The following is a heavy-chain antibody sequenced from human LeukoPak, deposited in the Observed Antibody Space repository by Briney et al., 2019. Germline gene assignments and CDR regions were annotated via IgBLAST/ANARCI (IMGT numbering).Heavy chain of an antibody. D-gene: IGHD3-10*01. J-gene: IGHJ4*02. V-gene: IGHV1-69*05. CDR2: IIPIFGTA. CDR1: GGTFSSYA. Sequence: GASVKVSCKASGGTFSSYAISWVRQAPGQGPEWMGGIIPIFGTANYAQKFQGRVTITTDESTSTAYMELSRLRSEDRAVYYCARDADYYGSGSPGTIVDYWGQGTLVTVSS. CDR3: ARDADYYGSGSPGTIVDY.